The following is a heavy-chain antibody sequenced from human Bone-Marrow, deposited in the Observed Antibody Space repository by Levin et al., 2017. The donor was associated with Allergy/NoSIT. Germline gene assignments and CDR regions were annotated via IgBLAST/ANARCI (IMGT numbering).Heavy chain of an antibody. CDR1: GYTFTSYG. V-gene: IGHV1-18*01. Sequence: GESLKISCKASGYTFTSYGISWVRQAPGQGLEWMGWISAYNGNTNYAQKLQGRVTMTTDTSTSTAYMELRSLRSDDTAVYYCARGSELRFLEWLGGHHFDYWGQGTLVTVSS. D-gene: IGHD3-3*01. CDR2: ISAYNGNT. CDR3: ARGSELRFLEWLGGHHFDY. J-gene: IGHJ4*02.